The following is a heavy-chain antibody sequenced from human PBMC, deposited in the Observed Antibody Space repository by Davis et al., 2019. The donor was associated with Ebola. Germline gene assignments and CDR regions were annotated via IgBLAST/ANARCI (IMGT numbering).Heavy chain of an antibody. V-gene: IGHV3-33*01. Sequence: GGSLRLSCAASGFIFSTYGMHWVHQAPGKGLEWVALMWYDGSRQYYADSVKGRFTVSRDNSRNILYLQMNSLRAEDTAVYYCARDTWYSGDDNGGDWGQGTLVTVSS. CDR1: GFIFSTYG. CDR2: MWYDGSRQ. CDR3: ARDTWYSGDDNGGD. J-gene: IGHJ4*02. D-gene: IGHD1-26*01.